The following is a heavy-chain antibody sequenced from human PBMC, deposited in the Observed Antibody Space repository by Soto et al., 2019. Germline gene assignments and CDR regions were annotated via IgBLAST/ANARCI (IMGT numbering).Heavy chain of an antibody. V-gene: IGHV4-4*02. D-gene: IGHD6-19*01. J-gene: IGHJ3*02. CDR2: IYHSGST. CDR1: SGSISSSNW. Sequence: SETLSLTCAVSSGSISSSNWWSWVRQPPGKGLEWIGEIYHSGSTNYNPSLKSRVTISVDKSKNQFSLKLSSVTAADTAVYYCARDRYSSGARAFDIWGQGTMVTVSS. CDR3: ARDRYSSGARAFDI.